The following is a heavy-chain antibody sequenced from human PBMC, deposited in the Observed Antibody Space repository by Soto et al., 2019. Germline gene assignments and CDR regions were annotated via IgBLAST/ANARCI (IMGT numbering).Heavy chain of an antibody. CDR2: IKQDGSEK. D-gene: IGHD2-2*01. Sequence: PGGSLRLSCAASGFTFSSYWMSWVRQAPGKGLEWVANIKQDGSEKYYVDSVKGRFTISRDNAKNSLYLQMNSLRAEDTAVYYCARDRMGDIVVVPAASRTFDYWGQGTLVTVSS. CDR3: ARDRMGDIVVVPAASRTFDY. J-gene: IGHJ4*02. CDR1: GFTFSSYW. V-gene: IGHV3-7*01.